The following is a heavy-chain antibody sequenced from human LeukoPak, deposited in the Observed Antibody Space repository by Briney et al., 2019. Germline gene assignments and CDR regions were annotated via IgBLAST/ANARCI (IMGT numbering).Heavy chain of an antibody. CDR2: ISGSGGST. CDR1: GFTFSSYA. CDR3: AKISHYDFWSGYSFDY. Sequence: GGSLRLSCAASGFTFSSYAMSWVRQAPGKGLEWVSAISGSGGSTYYADPVKGRFTISRDNSKNTLYLQMNSLRAEDTAVYYCAKISHYDFWSGYSFDYWGQGTLVTVSS. J-gene: IGHJ4*02. D-gene: IGHD3-3*01. V-gene: IGHV3-23*01.